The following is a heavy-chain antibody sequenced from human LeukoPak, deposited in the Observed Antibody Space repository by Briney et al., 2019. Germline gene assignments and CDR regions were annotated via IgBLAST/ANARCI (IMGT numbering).Heavy chain of an antibody. V-gene: IGHV1-18*01. CDR1: GGTFSNYA. CDR2: ISAYNGNT. Sequence: ASVKVSCKASGGTFSNYAISWVRQAPGQGLEWMGWISAYNGNTNYAQSFQARVTMTRDTSIASSYMELTGLESDDTAVYYCARGRRILGGPENAGDFFDFWGQGSLVTVSS. CDR3: ARGRRILGGPENAGDFFDF. J-gene: IGHJ4*01. D-gene: IGHD3-16*01.